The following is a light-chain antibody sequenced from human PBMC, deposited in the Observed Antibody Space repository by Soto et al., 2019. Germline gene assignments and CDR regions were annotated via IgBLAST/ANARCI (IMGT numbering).Light chain of an antibody. CDR2: QDS. V-gene: IGLV3-1*01. CDR3: QAWDSSTSQVV. CDR1: KLGDKY. J-gene: IGLJ2*01. Sequence: SYELTQPPSVSVSPGQTASITCSGDKLGDKYACWYQQKPGQSPVLVIYQDSKRPSGIPERFSGSNSGNTATLTISGTQAMDEADYSCQAWDSSTSQVVFGGGTKLTVL.